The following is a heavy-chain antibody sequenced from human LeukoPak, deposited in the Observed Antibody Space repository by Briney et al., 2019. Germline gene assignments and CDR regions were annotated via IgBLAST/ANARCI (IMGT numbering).Heavy chain of an antibody. D-gene: IGHD5-18*01. Sequence: PSETLSLTCTVSGGSISSYYWSWIRQSPGKGLEWIGSIYSGSTYYNPSLKSRVTISVDTSKNQFSLKLSSVTAADTALYYCARDEYTYGSRTHPYFFDYWGQGTLVTVSS. CDR1: GGSISSYY. J-gene: IGHJ4*02. CDR2: IYSGST. CDR3: ARDEYTYGSRTHPYFFDY. V-gene: IGHV4-59*12.